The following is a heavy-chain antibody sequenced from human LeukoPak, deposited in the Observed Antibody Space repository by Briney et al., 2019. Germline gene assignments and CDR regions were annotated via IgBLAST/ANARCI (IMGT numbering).Heavy chain of an antibody. J-gene: IGHJ6*04. V-gene: IGHV4-34*01. CDR1: GGSFSGYY. D-gene: IGHD3-10*01. CDR3: GSGRVVRGVIPRASYYGMDV. CDR2: INHSGST. Sequence: SETLSLTCAVYGGSFSGYYWSWIRQPPGKGLEWIGEINHSGSTNYNPPLTSRVTISVDTSKNQFFLKLSSVPAADTAVYYYGSGRVVRGVIPRASYYGMDVRGKGTTVSVSS.